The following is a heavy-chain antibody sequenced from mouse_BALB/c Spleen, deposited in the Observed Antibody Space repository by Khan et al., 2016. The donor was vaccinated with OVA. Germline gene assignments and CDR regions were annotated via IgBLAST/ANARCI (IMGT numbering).Heavy chain of an antibody. J-gene: IGHJ4*01. CDR1: GYSITSDYA. V-gene: IGHV3-2*02. D-gene: IGHD2-12*01. CDR2: ISYSGST. Sequence: EVQLKQSGPGLVKPSQSLSLTCTVTGYSITSDYAWNWIRQFPGNKLEWMGYISYSGSTNYNPALKSRTSITRDTSKNQFFLQLNSVTTEDTATYYCARDSSRYNYAMDYWGQGTSVTVSS. CDR3: ARDSSRYNYAMDY.